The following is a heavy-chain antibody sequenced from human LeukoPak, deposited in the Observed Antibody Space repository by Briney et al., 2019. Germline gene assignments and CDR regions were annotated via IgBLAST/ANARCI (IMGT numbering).Heavy chain of an antibody. CDR3: ARDPRTVTIGWYFDL. Sequence: SETLSLTCTVSGGSISSYYWSWIRQPAGKGLVWIGRIYTSGSTNYNPPLKSRVTMSVDTSKNQFSLKLSSVTAADTAVYYCARDPRTVTIGWYFDLWGRGTLVTVSS. CDR2: IYTSGST. J-gene: IGHJ2*01. V-gene: IGHV4-4*07. CDR1: GGSISSYY. D-gene: IGHD4-17*01.